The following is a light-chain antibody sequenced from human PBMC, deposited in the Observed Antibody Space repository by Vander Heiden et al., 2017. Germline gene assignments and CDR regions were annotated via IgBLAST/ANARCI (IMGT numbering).Light chain of an antibody. CDR3: QQYNNWPGHT. CDR2: GAS. Sequence: EIVMTQDPSTLSVSPGERATLSCRASQSVSSNLAWYQQKPGQAPRLLIYGASTRATGIPARFSGSASGPEFTLTISSRQSEDFAVYYCQQYNNWPGHTFGQGTKLELK. CDR1: QSVSSN. V-gene: IGKV3-15*01. J-gene: IGKJ2*01.